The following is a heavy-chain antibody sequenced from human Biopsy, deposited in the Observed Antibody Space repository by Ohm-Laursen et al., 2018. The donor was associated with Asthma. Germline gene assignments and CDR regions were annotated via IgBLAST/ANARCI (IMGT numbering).Heavy chain of an antibody. D-gene: IGHD6-19*01. CDR1: GGSFAHYF. CDR2: INYRGDT. CDR3: VRGEEVAGTYFKD. V-gene: IGHV4-34*01. Sequence: SDTLSLTCVISGGSFAHYFRMWIRQPPGKGLEWIGEINYRGDTNYNPSLESRVSILVDTSTYHFSLRLNSVTAADTAVYYCVRGEEVAGTYFKDWDQGTLVTVSS. J-gene: IGHJ1*01.